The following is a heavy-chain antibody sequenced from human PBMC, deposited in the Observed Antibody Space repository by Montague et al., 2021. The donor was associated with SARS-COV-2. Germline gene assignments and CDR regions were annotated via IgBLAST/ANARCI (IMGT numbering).Heavy chain of an antibody. CDR3: ASHCGGGRCCFGMDV. J-gene: IGHJ6*02. V-gene: IGHV4-34*01. CDR2: ISHGGGT. CDR1: GGSFSSY. Sequence: SETLSLTCDVYGGSFSSYWSWIRQPPGRGLEWVGQISHGGGTNYXPSLKSRVTISVDTSKNQVSLKLSSVTAADTAVYYCASHCGGGRCCFGMDVWGQGTTVTVSS. D-gene: IGHD2-15*01.